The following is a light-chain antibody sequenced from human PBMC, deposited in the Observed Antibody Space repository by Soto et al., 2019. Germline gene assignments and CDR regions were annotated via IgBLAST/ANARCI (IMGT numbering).Light chain of an antibody. CDR3: QQYGSTPPT. J-gene: IGKJ2*01. Sequence: EIVLTQSPGTLSLSPGDRVTLSCRASQSVSSTYFSWYQRRPGQTLRLLIYAAAKRATGIPDRFSGSGSGTYFPLTISRLEPDDFAVYFCQQYGSTPPTFGQGTKLEIK. CDR2: AAA. V-gene: IGKV3-20*01. CDR1: QSVSSTY.